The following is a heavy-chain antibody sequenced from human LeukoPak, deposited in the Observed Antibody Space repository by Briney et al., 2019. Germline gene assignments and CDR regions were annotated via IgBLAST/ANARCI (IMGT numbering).Heavy chain of an antibody. Sequence: SETLSLTCTVSGGSISSSSYYWGWIRQPPGKGLEWIGSIYYSGSTYYNPSLKSRVTISVDTSKNQFSLKLSSVTAADTAVYYCARGRRTQAYSSSWYVYWGQGTLVTVSS. V-gene: IGHV4-39*07. CDR3: ARGRRTQAYSSSWYVY. CDR2: IYYSGST. CDR1: GGSISSSSYY. D-gene: IGHD6-13*01. J-gene: IGHJ4*02.